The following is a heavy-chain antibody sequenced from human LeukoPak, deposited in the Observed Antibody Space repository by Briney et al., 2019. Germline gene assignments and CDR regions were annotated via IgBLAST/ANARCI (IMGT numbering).Heavy chain of an antibody. CDR3: ARGAGPRGYSYGLNWFDP. D-gene: IGHD5-18*01. Sequence: ASVKVSCKASGYTFTSYYIHWLRQAPGQGLEWMGIINPSGGSTSNAQKFQGRVTMTREMSTSTVYMELSSLRFEDTAIYYCARGAGPRGYSYGLNWFDPWGQGTLVTVSS. V-gene: IGHV1-46*01. CDR1: GYTFTSYY. CDR2: INPSGGST. J-gene: IGHJ5*02.